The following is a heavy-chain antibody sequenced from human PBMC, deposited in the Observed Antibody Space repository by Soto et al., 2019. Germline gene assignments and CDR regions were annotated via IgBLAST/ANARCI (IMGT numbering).Heavy chain of an antibody. J-gene: IGHJ4*02. V-gene: IGHV3-9*01. CDR2: ISWNSGII. CDR1: GFTFDDYA. Sequence: PGASLRLSCAASGFTFDDYAMHWVRQAPGKGLEWVSGISWNSGIIDYADSVKGRFTISRDNAKNSLYLQMNSLRAEDTALYYCAKGNSLGVLGPLGYWGKAPLGTLSS. CDR3: AKGNSLGVLGPLGY. D-gene: IGHD6-13*01.